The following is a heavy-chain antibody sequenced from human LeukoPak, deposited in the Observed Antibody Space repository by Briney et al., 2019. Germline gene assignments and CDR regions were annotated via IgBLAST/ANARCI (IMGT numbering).Heavy chain of an antibody. V-gene: IGHV6-1*01. J-gene: IGHJ3*02. CDR2: TYYRSKWYN. Sequence: SQTLSLTCVISGDSVSSNSASWNWIRQSPSRGLEWLGRTYYRSKWYNDYAVSVRSRITINPDTSKNHFSLQLNSVTPEDTAVYYCVRAGDYVVYGGVNIWGRGTMVTVS. CDR1: GDSVSSNSAS. CDR3: VRAGDYVVYGGVNI. D-gene: IGHD4-23*01.